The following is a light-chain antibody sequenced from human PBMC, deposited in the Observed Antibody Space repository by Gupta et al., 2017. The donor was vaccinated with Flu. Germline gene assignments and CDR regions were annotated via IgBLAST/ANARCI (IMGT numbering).Light chain of an antibody. Sequence: QSVLTQPPSVSGAPGQRVTISCTGSSSNIGAGYGVHWYQQLPGTAPKLLIYGNSNRPSGVPDRFSGSKSGTSASLAITGLQAEDEADYYCQSYDSSLSGPYVVFGGGTKLTVL. J-gene: IGLJ2*01. CDR2: GNS. CDR1: SSNIGAGYG. V-gene: IGLV1-40*01. CDR3: QSYDSSLSGPYVV.